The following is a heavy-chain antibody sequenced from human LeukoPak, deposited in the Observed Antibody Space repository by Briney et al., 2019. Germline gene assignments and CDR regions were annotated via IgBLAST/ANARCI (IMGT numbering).Heavy chain of an antibody. CDR2: ISYDGSNK. D-gene: IGHD1-26*01. CDR1: GFTFSSYG. CDR3: AKGHLSHSGSSADY. J-gene: IGHJ4*02. V-gene: IGHV3-30*18. Sequence: GGSLRLSCAASGFTFSSYGMHWVRQAPGKGLEWVAVISYDGSNKYYADSVKGRFTTSRDNSKNTLYLQMNSLRAEDTAVYYCAKGHLSHSGSSADYWGQGTLVTVSS.